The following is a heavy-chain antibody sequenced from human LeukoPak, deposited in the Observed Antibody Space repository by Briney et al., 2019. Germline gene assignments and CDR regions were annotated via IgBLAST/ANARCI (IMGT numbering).Heavy chain of an antibody. V-gene: IGHV4-4*07. Sequence: SETLSLTCTVSGGSISSYYWSWIRQPAGKGLEWIGRIYTSGSTNYNASLKSRVTMSVDTSKNQFSLKLSSVTAADTAVYYCAREMFQYYDSRGTLRDWGQGTLVTVSS. J-gene: IGHJ4*02. CDR1: GGSISSYY. CDR2: IYTSGST. D-gene: IGHD3-22*01. CDR3: AREMFQYYDSRGTLRD.